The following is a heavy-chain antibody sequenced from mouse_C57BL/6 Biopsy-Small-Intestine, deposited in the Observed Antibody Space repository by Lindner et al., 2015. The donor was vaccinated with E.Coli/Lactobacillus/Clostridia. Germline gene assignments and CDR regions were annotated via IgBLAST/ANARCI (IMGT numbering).Heavy chain of an antibody. CDR3: ARDYVGRWAFDS. Sequence: SVKVSCKASGNTLTNSHMHWVRQAPGEGLEWMGMSKPYGGGSSYAQTFQGRVTITRDRSTGTVYMELSSLTSEDTAVYYCARDYVGRWAFDSWGQGTLVTVS. CDR1: GNTLTNSH. J-gene: IGHJ3*01. CDR2: SKPYGGGS. D-gene: IGHD1-1*02. V-gene: IGHV1-19*01.